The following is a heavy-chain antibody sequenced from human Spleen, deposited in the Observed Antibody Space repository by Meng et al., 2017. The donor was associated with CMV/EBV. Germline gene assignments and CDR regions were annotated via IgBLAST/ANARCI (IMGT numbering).Heavy chain of an antibody. CDR3: ARSFFDFSSGYSPYWYLDV. D-gene: IGHD3-3*01. CDR2: IYYSGNT. V-gene: IGHV4-59*01. CDR1: GGSMTSYY. Sequence: GSLRLSCAVTGGSMTSYYWTWIRQPPGKGLEWLGYIYYSGNTNYNTSLKGRVTMSVDTSKDQFSLRLTSVTAADTAIYYCARSFFDFSSGYSPYWYLDVWGRGTLVTVS. J-gene: IGHJ2*01.